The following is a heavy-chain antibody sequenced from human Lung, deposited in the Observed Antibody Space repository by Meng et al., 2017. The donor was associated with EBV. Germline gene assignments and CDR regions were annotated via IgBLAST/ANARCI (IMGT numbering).Heavy chain of an antibody. Sequence: PLTGSGPVLVKPSGTLSLPWAVSGGSISSSNWGSWVRQPPGKGLEWIGEIYHSGSTNYNPSLKSRVTISVDKSKNQFSLKLSSVTAADTAVYYCARYCSGGSCYRDVSRNNWYFDLWGRGTLVTVSS. CDR2: IYHSGST. CDR3: ARYCSGGSCYRDVSRNNWYFDL. CDR1: GGSISSSNW. D-gene: IGHD2-15*01. J-gene: IGHJ2*01. V-gene: IGHV4-4*02.